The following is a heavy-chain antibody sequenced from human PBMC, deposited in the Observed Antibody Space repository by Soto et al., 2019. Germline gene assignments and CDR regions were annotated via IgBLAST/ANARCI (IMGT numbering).Heavy chain of an antibody. V-gene: IGHV1-69*13. Sequence: SVKVSCKASGGTFSSYAISWVRQAPGQGLEWMGGIIPIFGTANYAQKFQGRVTITADESTSTAYMELSSLRSEDTAVYYCARMVTMIVVPIRPGYFDYWGQGTLVTVSS. CDR3: ARMVTMIVVPIRPGYFDY. J-gene: IGHJ4*02. CDR2: IIPIFGTA. D-gene: IGHD3-22*01. CDR1: GGTFSSYA.